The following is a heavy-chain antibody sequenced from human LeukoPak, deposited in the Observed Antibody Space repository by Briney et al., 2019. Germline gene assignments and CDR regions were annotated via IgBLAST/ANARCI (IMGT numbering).Heavy chain of an antibody. V-gene: IGHV4-59*01. CDR2: IYYSGST. CDR1: GGSISSYY. Sequence: SETLSLTCTVSGGSISSYYWSWIRQPPGKGLEWIGYIYYSGSTNYNPSLKSRVTISVDTSKNQFSLKLSSVTAAYTAVYYCAMFRGYFDYWGQGTLVTVSS. J-gene: IGHJ4*02. D-gene: IGHD3-10*02. CDR3: AMFRGYFDY.